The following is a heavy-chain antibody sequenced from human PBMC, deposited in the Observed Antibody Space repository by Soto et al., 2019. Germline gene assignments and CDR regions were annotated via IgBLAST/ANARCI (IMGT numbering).Heavy chain of an antibody. CDR2: IYWDDDK. V-gene: IGHV2-5*02. CDR3: AHRRPTITMIEFYFDY. D-gene: IGHD3-22*01. J-gene: IGHJ4*02. CDR1: GFSLSTSGVG. Sequence: SGPTLVNPXQTLTLTCTFSGFSLSTSGVGVGWIRQPPGKALEWLALIYWDDDKRYSPSLKSRLTITKDTSKNQVVLTMTNMGPVDTATYYSAHRRPTITMIEFYFDYWGQGTLVTVSS.